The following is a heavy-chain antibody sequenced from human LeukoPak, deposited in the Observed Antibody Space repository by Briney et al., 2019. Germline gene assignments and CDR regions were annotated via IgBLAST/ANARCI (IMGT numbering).Heavy chain of an antibody. CDR1: VGSISSYS. CDR3: VRVNSGWYSFDY. V-gene: IGHV4-59*08. J-gene: IGHJ4*02. CDR2: DHYSGST. Sequence: SETLSLTCTVSVGSISSYSWSWIRQPPGKGLEWIGYDHYSGSTNYNPSLKSPVTISVDTSKNQFSLKLSSVTAADTAVYYCVRVNSGWYSFDYWGQGTLVTVSS. D-gene: IGHD6-19*01.